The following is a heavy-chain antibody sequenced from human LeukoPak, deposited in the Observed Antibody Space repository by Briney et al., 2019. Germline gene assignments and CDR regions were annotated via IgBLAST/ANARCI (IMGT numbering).Heavy chain of an antibody. CDR3: ARDNDSRDPPHFDY. Sequence: SVKVSCKASGYTFTDYYLHWVRQAPGQGLEWMGGIIPIFGTTNYARKFRGRVTLTADKSTRTAYMELSSLRSEDTAVYYCARDNDSRDPPHFDYWGQGTLVTVSS. CDR1: GYTFTDYY. CDR2: IIPIFGTT. V-gene: IGHV1-69*06. J-gene: IGHJ4*02. D-gene: IGHD3-16*01.